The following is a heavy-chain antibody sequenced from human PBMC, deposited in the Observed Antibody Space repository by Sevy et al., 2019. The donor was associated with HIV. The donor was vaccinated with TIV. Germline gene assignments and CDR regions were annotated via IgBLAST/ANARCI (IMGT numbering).Heavy chain of an antibody. CDR2: IKQDGSEK. J-gene: IGHJ5*02. Sequence: GGSLRLSCAASEFTFSSYWMSWVRQAPGKGLEWVANIKQDGSEKYYVDSVKGRFTISRDNAKNSLYLQMNSLRAEDTAVYYCARILGYCSSTSCWDWFDPWGQGTLVTVSS. CDR3: ARILGYCSSTSCWDWFDP. V-gene: IGHV3-7*01. D-gene: IGHD2-2*01. CDR1: EFTFSSYW.